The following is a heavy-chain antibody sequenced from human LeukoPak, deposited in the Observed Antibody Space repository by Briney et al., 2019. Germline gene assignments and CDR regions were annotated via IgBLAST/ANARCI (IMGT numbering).Heavy chain of an antibody. CDR1: GGSISSYY. D-gene: IGHD5-12*01. CDR2: IYSSGST. CDR3: ARPKDGYEFLLDY. V-gene: IGHV4-4*07. J-gene: IGHJ4*02. Sequence: SETLSLTCTVSGGSISSYYWNWIRQPAGKGLEWIGRIYSSGSTNYNSSLKSRVIMSVDTSKNQFALKLRSVTAADTAVYYCARPKDGYEFLLDYWGQGTLVTVSS.